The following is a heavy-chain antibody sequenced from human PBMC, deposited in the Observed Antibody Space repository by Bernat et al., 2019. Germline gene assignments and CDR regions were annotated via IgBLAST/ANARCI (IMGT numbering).Heavy chain of an antibody. D-gene: IGHD2-15*01. CDR2: ISYDGSNK. Sequence: QVQLVESGGGVVQPGRSLRLSCAASGFTFSSYAMHWVRQAPGKGLEWVAVISYDGSNKYYADSVKGRFTISRDNSKNTLYLQMNSLRAEDTAVYYCARELLDCSVGSCYSSAFDIWGQGTMVTVSS. V-gene: IGHV3-30-3*01. CDR1: GFTFSSYA. CDR3: ARELLDCSVGSCYSSAFDI. J-gene: IGHJ3*02.